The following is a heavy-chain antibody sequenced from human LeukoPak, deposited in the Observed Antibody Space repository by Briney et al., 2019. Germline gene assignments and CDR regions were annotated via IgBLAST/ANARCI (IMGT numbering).Heavy chain of an antibody. CDR1: GFTFRSHV. D-gene: IGHD3-3*01. CDR2: ISNDGSNK. Sequence: GGSLRLSCSASGFTFRSHVMHWVRQAPGKGLEGVAVISNDGSNKYYADSVKGRFTISRDNSKNTLYLQMNSLRAEDTAVYYCAKDPRRYDFWSGYSGYFDYWGQGTLVTVSS. V-gene: IGHV3-30*18. CDR3: AKDPRRYDFWSGYSGYFDY. J-gene: IGHJ4*02.